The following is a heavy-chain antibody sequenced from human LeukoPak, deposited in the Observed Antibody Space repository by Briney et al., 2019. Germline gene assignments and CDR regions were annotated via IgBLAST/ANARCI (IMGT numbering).Heavy chain of an antibody. J-gene: IGHJ4*02. Sequence: SETLSLTCSVSGYSISGSYWSWIRQPPGKGLEWIGYIYYTGDTNSNPSLKSRVIISLDTSKNQVSLQVTSVTAADTAVYYCARHTYARPFDFWGQGTLVTVSS. D-gene: IGHD6-6*01. CDR2: IYYTGDT. V-gene: IGHV4-59*08. CDR3: ARHTYARPFDF. CDR1: GYSISGSY.